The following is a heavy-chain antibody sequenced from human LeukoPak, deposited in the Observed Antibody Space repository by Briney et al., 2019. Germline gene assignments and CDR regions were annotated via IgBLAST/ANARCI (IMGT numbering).Heavy chain of an antibody. V-gene: IGHV4-39*01. J-gene: IGHJ4*02. CDR3: ATISSGLLGVY. Sequence: SETLSLTCTVSAPSISSSSYYWGWIRQPPGKGLEWIGSIYYSGSTYYNPSLKSRVTISIDTSKNQFSLKLSAVTAADTAVYYCATISSGLLGVYWGQGTLVTVSS. CDR2: IYYSGST. D-gene: IGHD6-19*01. CDR1: APSISSSSYY.